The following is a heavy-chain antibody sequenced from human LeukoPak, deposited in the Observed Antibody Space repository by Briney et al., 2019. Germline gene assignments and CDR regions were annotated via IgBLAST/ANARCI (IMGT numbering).Heavy chain of an antibody. Sequence: ASVKVSCKASGYTFTRHYMNWVRQAPGQGLEWMGKINPSSGGTGYAQKFQGRVTMTRDTSTSTAYMELTSLRSEDTAVYYCASGQWLESPYYYYGMDVWGQGTTVTVSS. D-gene: IGHD6-19*01. V-gene: IGHV1-46*01. CDR3: ASGQWLESPYYYYGMDV. J-gene: IGHJ6*02. CDR1: GYTFTRHY. CDR2: INPSSGGT.